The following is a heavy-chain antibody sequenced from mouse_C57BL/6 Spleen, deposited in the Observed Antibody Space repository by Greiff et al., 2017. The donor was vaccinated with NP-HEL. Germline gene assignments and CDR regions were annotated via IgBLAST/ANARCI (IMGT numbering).Heavy chain of an antibody. V-gene: IGHV10-3*01. CDR1: GFTFNTYA. Sequence: EVHLVESGGGLVQPKGSLKLSCAASGFTFNTYAMHWVRQAPGKGLEWVARIRSKSSNSATYYADSVKDRFTISRDESQSMLYLQMNNLKTEDTAMYYCVRGYYGSSYAWFAYWGQGTLVTVSA. D-gene: IGHD1-1*01. J-gene: IGHJ3*01. CDR2: IRSKSSNSAT. CDR3: VRGYYGSSYAWFAY.